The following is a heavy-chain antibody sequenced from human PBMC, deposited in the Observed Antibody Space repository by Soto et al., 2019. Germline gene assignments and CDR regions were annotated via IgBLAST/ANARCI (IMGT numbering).Heavy chain of an antibody. D-gene: IGHD1-20*01. J-gene: IGHJ6*04. Sequence: SETLSLTCTVSGASITNYYWTWIRQSPGKGLEWVGYMSYSGATNSSPSLKSRVTISVDTSKNQFSLKLSSVTAADTAVYYAARHNGSISVGYYCDMDVWGKGTTVTVSS. CDR2: MSYSGAT. CDR3: ARHNGSISVGYYCDMDV. CDR1: GASITNYY. V-gene: IGHV4-59*01.